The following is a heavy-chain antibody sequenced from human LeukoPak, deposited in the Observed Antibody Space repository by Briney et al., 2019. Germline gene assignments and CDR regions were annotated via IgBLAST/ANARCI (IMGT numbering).Heavy chain of an antibody. D-gene: IGHD1-26*01. CDR2: ISSSGSTI. Sequence: GGSLRLSCAASGFTFSDYYMSWIRQPPGKGLEWVSYISSSGSTIYYADSVKGRFTISRDNARNSLYLQMNSLRAEDTAVYYCARVFRSGSYPSRDAFDIWGQGTMVTVSS. CDR3: ARVFRSGSYPSRDAFDI. J-gene: IGHJ3*02. V-gene: IGHV3-11*04. CDR1: GFTFSDYY.